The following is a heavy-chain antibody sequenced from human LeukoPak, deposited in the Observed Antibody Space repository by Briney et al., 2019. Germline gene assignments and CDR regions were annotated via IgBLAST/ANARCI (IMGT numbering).Heavy chain of an antibody. J-gene: IGHJ6*03. V-gene: IGHV3-30*02. CDR1: GFTFSSYG. CDR2: IRYYGRKK. Sequence: PGGSLRLSCAASGFTFSSYGMHWVRQAPGKGLEWVAFIRYYGRKKYYADSVKGRFTISRDNSKNTLYLQMNSLRAEDTAVYYCARDESKLGYCSSTSCYPRLNYYYYYYMDVWGKGTTVTISS. CDR3: ARDESKLGYCSSTSCYPRLNYYYYYYMDV. D-gene: IGHD2-2*01.